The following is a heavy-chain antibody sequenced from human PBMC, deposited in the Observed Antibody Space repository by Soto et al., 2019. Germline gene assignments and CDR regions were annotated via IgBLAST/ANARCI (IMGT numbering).Heavy chain of an antibody. CDR2: KKRDGSES. Sequence: EVQLVESGGGLVQPGGSLRLSCEASGFTFSDYWMNWVRLTPREGLEWVTNKKRDGSESYYLDSVQGRFTISRDNAKNSLFLQMARLRAAAPSIYYCARLRGGLAAPHSHFAFDRWGQGALVTVSS. V-gene: IGHV3-7*05. CDR3: ARLRGGLAAPHSHFAFDR. CDR1: GFTFSDYW. J-gene: IGHJ4*02. D-gene: IGHD3-9*01.